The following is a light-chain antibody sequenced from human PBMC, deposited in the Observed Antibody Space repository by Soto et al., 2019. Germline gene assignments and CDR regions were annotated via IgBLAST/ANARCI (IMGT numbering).Light chain of an antibody. J-gene: IGKJ3*01. CDR2: DAS. CDR3: QQTSTAPFT. Sequence: DIQMTQSPSSLSASVGDRVTITCRASQNINTYLNWYQQKPGKAPKLLIFDASNLQSGVPSRFSGSGSRTDFTLTISSLEPEDFATYYCQQTSTAPFTFGPGTKVEIK. CDR1: QNINTY. V-gene: IGKV1-39*01.